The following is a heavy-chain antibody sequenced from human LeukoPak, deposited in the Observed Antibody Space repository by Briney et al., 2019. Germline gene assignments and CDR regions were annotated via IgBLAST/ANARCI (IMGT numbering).Heavy chain of an antibody. V-gene: IGHV3-74*01. CDR2: INSDGSTT. J-gene: IGHJ4*02. Sequence: GGSLRLSCAASGFTLCSYWMHWVRQAPGKGLVWVSRINSDGSTTSYADSVKGRFTISRDTAKNTLYLQMNSLRAEDTAVYYCARESRSNYDFWSGYHFDYWGQGTLVTVSS. CDR3: ARESRSNYDFWSGYHFDY. D-gene: IGHD3-3*01. CDR1: GFTLCSYW.